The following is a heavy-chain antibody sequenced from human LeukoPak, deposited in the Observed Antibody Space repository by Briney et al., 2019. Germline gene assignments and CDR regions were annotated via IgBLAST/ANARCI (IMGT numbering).Heavy chain of an antibody. Sequence: ASVKVSCKASGYTFTSYDINWVRQATGQGLEWMGWMNPKSGNTGYAQKFQGRVSITRDTSISTAYMELGSLRSDDTAVYYCARVNDYDILTGYWGTFDYWGQGTLVTVSS. D-gene: IGHD3-9*01. V-gene: IGHV1-8*03. CDR1: GYTFTSYD. CDR3: ARVNDYDILTGYWGTFDY. J-gene: IGHJ4*02. CDR2: MNPKSGNT.